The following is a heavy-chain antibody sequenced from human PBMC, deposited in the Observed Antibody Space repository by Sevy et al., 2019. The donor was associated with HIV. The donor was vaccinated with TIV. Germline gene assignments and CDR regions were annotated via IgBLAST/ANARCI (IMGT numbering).Heavy chain of an antibody. CDR3: AREAWDSSSSDYYYYYGMDV. V-gene: IGHV1-3*01. D-gene: IGHD6-6*01. Sequence: ASVKVSCKASGYTFTSYAMHWVRQAPGQRLEWMGWINAGNGNTKYSQKFQGRVTITRDTSASTAYMELSSLRSEDTAVYYCAREAWDSSSSDYYYYYGMDVWGQGTTVTVSS. CDR2: INAGNGNT. J-gene: IGHJ6*02. CDR1: GYTFTSYA.